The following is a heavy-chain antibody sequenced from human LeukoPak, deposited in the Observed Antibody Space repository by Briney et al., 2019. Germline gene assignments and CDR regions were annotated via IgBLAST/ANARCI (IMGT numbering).Heavy chain of an antibody. V-gene: IGHV1-69*13. CDR3: ASARVGASVYFDY. J-gene: IGHJ4*02. D-gene: IGHD1-26*01. CDR1: GGTFSSYA. Sequence: SVKVSCKASGGTFSSYAISWVRQAPGQGLEWMGGIIPIFGTANYAQKFQGRVTITADESTSTAYMELSSLRSEDTAVYYCASARVGASVYFDYWGQGALVTASS. CDR2: IIPIFGTA.